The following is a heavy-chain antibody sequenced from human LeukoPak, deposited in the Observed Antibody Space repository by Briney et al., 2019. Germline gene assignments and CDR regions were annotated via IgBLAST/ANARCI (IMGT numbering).Heavy chain of an antibody. D-gene: IGHD2-2*01. J-gene: IGHJ5*02. V-gene: IGHV4-31*03. CDR1: GGSISSGGYY. CDR3: ARAGMTMPHFWFDP. Sequence: SQTLSLTCTVSGGSISSGGYYWSWIRQHPGKGLEWIGYIYYSGSTYYNPSLKSRVTISVDTSMNQFSLKLSSVTAADTAVYYCARAGMTMPHFWFDPWGQGTLVTVSS. CDR2: IYYSGST.